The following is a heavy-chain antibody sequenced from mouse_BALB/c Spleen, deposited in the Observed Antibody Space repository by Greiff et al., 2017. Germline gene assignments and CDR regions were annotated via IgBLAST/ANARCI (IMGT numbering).Heavy chain of an antibody. CDR1: GYTFTSYW. V-gene: IGHV1-87*01. D-gene: IGHD2-14*01. J-gene: IGHJ4*01. Sequence: VQLQQSGAELARPGASVKLSCKASGYTFTSYWMQWVKQRPGQGLEWIGAIYPGDGDTRYTQKFKGKATLTADKSSSTAYMQLSSLASEDSAVYYCARWGTGTGAMDYWGQGTSVTVSS. CDR2: IYPGDGDT. CDR3: ARWGTGTGAMDY.